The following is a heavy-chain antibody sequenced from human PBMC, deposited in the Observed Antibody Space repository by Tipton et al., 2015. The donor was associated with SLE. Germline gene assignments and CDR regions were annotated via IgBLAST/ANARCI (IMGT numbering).Heavy chain of an antibody. CDR1: GFTLSSYW. V-gene: IGHV3-7*01. CDR2: INQDGSEK. Sequence: GSLRLSCAVSGFTLSSYWMSWVRQAPGKGLEWVANINQDGSEKYYVDSVKGRFTISRDNAKTSLYLQMNSLRAEDTAVYYCARGSVGDSKDYWGQGTLVTVSS. D-gene: IGHD2-21*02. CDR3: ARGSVGDSKDY. J-gene: IGHJ4*02.